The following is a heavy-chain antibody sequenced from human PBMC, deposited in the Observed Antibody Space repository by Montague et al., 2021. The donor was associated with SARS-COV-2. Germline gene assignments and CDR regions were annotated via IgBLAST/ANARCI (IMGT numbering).Heavy chain of an antibody. CDR2: NYNSGST. V-gene: IGHV4-39*01. Sequence: SETLSLTCTVSGGSISSNSYNWGWIPQPPGQGLEWNGSNYNSGSTYYNPSHKRRVTTPVDTSNNQFSLKLSSVTAADTAVYYCAGHGKTCIAMIVVVIGYFDYWGQGTLVTVSS. CDR3: AGHGKTCIAMIVVVIGYFDY. J-gene: IGHJ4*02. D-gene: IGHD3-22*01. CDR1: GGSISSNSYN.